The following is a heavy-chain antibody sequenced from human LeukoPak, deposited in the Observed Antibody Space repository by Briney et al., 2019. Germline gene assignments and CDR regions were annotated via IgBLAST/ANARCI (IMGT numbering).Heavy chain of an antibody. V-gene: IGHV4-38-2*02. CDR2: IYHSGST. CDR1: GYSISSGYY. J-gene: IGHJ5*02. CDR3: ARGYSSGWYDWFDP. D-gene: IGHD6-19*01. Sequence: PSETLSLTCTVSGYSISSGYYWGWIRQPPGKGLEWIGSIYHSGSTYYNPSLTSRVTISVDTSKNQFSLKLSSVTAADTAVYYCARGYSSGWYDWFDPWGQGTLVTVSS.